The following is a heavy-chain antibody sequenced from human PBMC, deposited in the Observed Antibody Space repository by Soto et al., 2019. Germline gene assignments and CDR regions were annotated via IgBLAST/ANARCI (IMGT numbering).Heavy chain of an antibody. D-gene: IGHD1-26*01. V-gene: IGHV1-24*01. CDR3: ATVHASHSGSYYYFDY. J-gene: IGHJ4*02. Sequence: GASVKVSCKVSGYTLTELSMHWVRQAPGKGLEWMGGFDPEDGETIYAQKFRGRVTMTEDTSTDTAYMELSSLRSEDTAVYYCATVHASHSGSYYYFDYWGQGTLVTVSS. CDR2: FDPEDGET. CDR1: GYTLTELS.